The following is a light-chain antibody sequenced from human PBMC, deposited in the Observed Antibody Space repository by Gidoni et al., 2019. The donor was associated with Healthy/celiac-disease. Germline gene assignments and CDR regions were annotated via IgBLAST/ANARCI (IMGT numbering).Light chain of an antibody. CDR2: AAS. V-gene: IGKV1-8*01. J-gene: IGKJ4*01. Sequence: AIRMTQSPSSLSASTGDRVTITCRASQGISSYLAWYQQKPGKAPKLLIYAASTLQSGVPSRFSGSRSGTDFTLTISCLQSEDFATYYCQQYYSYLPLTFGGXTKVEIK. CDR3: QQYYSYLPLT. CDR1: QGISSY.